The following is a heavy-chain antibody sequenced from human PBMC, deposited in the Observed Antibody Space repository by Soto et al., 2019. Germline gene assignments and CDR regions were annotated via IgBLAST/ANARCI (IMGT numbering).Heavy chain of an antibody. CDR2: IYYSGST. D-gene: IGHD6-19*01. CDR1: GGSISSYY. Sequence: QSQTLSLTCTVSGGSISSYYWSWIRQPPGKGLEWIGYIYYSGSTNYNPSLKSRVTISVDTSKNQFSLKLSSVTAADTAVYYCAREDVAGTPHFDYWGQGTLVTVSS. CDR3: AREDVAGTPHFDY. V-gene: IGHV4-59*01. J-gene: IGHJ4*02.